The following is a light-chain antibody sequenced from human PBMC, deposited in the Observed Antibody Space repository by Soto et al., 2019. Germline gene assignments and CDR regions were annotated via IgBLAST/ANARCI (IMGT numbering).Light chain of an antibody. Sequence: DIQMTQSPSSLSASVGDRVTITCQASQDISTYLNWYQHKPGKAPKLLIYGASKLETGVTSRFNGNSSRTRFTFTINCHQPEDIATYYCQQNDNLPSFGPGTKVDIK. CDR2: GAS. V-gene: IGKV1-33*01. CDR3: QQNDNLPS. CDR1: QDISTY. J-gene: IGKJ3*01.